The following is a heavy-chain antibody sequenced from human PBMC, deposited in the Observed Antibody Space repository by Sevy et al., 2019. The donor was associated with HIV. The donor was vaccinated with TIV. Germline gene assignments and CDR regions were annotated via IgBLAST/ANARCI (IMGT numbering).Heavy chain of an antibody. J-gene: IGHJ1*01. D-gene: IGHD3-10*01. CDR3: ARSYGSGTYGEYFQH. Sequence: GGSLRLSCAASGFTFDDYGMSWVRQAPGKGLEWVSVINWNGGSRGYADSVKGRFTISRDNAKSSLYLQMNNLRAEDTAMYYCARSYGSGTYGEYFQHWGQGTLVTVSS. V-gene: IGHV3-20*04. CDR1: GFTFDDYG. CDR2: INWNGGSR.